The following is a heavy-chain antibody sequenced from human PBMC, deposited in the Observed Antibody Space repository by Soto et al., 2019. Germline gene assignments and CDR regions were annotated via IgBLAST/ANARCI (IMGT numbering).Heavy chain of an antibody. CDR2: IYATGTT. CDR1: GASISGYY. V-gene: IGHV4-4*07. D-gene: IGHD1-1*01. Sequence: PSETLSLTCTVSGASISGYYWSRIRKSAGKGLEWIGRIYATGTTDYNPSLKSRVMMSVDTSKKQFSLKLRSVTAADTAVYYCVRDGTKTLRDWLDPWGHGTLVTVSS. J-gene: IGHJ5*02. CDR3: VRDGTKTLRDWLDP.